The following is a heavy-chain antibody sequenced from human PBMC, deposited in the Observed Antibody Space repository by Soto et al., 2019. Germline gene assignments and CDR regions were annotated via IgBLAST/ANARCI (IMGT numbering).Heavy chain of an antibody. CDR2: FIPAYRTL. CDR1: GGSFGNSA. Sequence: QVLLVQSGAEVKKPGSSVKISCKASGGSFGNSAINWVRQTPGQGLEWLGGFIPAYRTLNFAQKFKGRVTITADEYTDKDFMTLSGLASNDKAVYYCATGVIWIGYFTVDSWGQGTRVTVSS. D-gene: IGHD3-3*01. V-gene: IGHV1-69*01. CDR3: ATGVIWIGYFTVDS. J-gene: IGHJ4*02.